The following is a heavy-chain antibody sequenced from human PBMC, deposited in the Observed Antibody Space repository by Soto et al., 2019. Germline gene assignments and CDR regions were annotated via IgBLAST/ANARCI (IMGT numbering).Heavy chain of an antibody. V-gene: IGHV1-2*02. CDR3: ARARNYYDSSGLFDY. Sequence: ASVKVSCKASGYTFTGYYMHWVRQAPGQGLEWMGWINPNSGGTNYAQKFQGRVTMTRDTSISTAYMEPSRLRSDDTAVYYCARARNYYDSSGLFDYWGQGTLVTVSS. CDR1: GYTFTGYY. CDR2: INPNSGGT. D-gene: IGHD3-22*01. J-gene: IGHJ4*02.